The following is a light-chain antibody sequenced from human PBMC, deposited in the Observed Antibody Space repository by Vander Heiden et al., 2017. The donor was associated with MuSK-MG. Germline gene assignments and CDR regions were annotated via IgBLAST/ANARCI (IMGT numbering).Light chain of an antibody. Sequence: EIVLTQSPATLSLSPGERATLSCRASQSLSGSIAWYQQKPGQAPRLLIYDISDRAAAIPARFSGSGSGTIFTLTITSLEPEDFAVYYCQQRYNWPITFGQGTRLEIK. J-gene: IGKJ5*01. CDR1: QSLSGS. CDR2: DIS. V-gene: IGKV3-11*01. CDR3: QQRYNWPIT.